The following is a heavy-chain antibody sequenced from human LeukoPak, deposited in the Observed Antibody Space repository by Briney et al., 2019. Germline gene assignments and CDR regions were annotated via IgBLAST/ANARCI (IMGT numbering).Heavy chain of an antibody. CDR3: ANIMGMAPLDH. D-gene: IGHD1-26*01. J-gene: IGHJ4*02. CDR1: GDTFNTYS. V-gene: IGHV1-69*13. CDR2: IVPILKTP. Sequence: SVKVSCKASGDTFNTYSFSWVRQAPGQGLEWMGGIVPILKTPNYPQKFQGRVTITADESTRTVYMELTSLKSEDTAIYYCANIMGMAPLDHWGQGTLVTVSS.